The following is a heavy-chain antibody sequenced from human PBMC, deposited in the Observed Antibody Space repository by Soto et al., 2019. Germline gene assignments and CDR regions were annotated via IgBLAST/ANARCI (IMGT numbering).Heavy chain of an antibody. J-gene: IGHJ4*02. V-gene: IGHV3-33*01. CDR3: ARGSYYYGSGSQFDY. CDR2: IWYDGSNK. CDR1: GFTFSSYG. D-gene: IGHD3-10*01. Sequence: QVQLVESGGGVVQPGRSLRLCCAASGFTFSSYGMHWVRQAPGKGLEWVAVIWYDGSNKYYADSVKGRFTISRDNSKNTLYLQMNSLRAEDTAVYYCARGSYYYGSGSQFDYWGQGTLVTVSS.